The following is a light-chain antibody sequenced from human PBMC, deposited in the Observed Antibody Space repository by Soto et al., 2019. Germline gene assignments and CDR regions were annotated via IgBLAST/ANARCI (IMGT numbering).Light chain of an antibody. Sequence: EIVVTQSPATLSLSPGERATLSCRASESVSSNLAWYQQKAGQAPRLLIYGASTRATGIPARFSGSGSGTEFTLTISSLQSEHFAVYYCQQYSIWRTFGQGTKVDIK. CDR2: GAS. V-gene: IGKV3-15*01. J-gene: IGKJ1*01. CDR3: QQYSIWRT. CDR1: ESVSSN.